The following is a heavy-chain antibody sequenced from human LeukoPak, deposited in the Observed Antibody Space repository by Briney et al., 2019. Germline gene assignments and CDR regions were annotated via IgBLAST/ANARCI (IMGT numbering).Heavy chain of an antibody. D-gene: IGHD1-26*01. CDR2: ISSSGSYI. CDR1: GFTFSVYR. CDR3: ARGKAWEPFSAFDI. V-gene: IGHV3-21*01. J-gene: IGHJ3*02. Sequence: GGSLRLSCAASGFTFSVYRMNWVRQAPGKGLECVASISSSGSYIYHADSVKGRFTISRDNAKNSLYLQMNSLRAEDTAVYYCARGKAWEPFSAFDIWGQGTMVTVSS.